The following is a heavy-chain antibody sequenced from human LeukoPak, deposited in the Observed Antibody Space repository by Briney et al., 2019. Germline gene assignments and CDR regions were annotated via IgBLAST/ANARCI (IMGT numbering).Heavy chain of an antibody. CDR1: GGSISSYH. V-gene: IGHV4-59*01. J-gene: IGHJ6*02. CDR2: ISYSGST. D-gene: IGHD2-2*01. CDR3: ARGSVVVPAATSYYYYGMDV. Sequence: PSETLSLTCTVSGGSISSYHWSWIRQPPGKGLEWIGYISYSGSTNYNPSLKSRVTISVDTSKNQFSLKLSSVTAADTAVYYCARGSVVVPAATSYYYYGMDVWGQGTTVTVSS.